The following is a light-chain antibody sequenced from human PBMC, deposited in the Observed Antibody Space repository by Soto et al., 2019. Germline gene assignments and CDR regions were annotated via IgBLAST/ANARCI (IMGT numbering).Light chain of an antibody. J-gene: IGKJ1*01. CDR2: GAS. CDR1: QSVSNDF. CDR3: QQYGSSPPRT. Sequence: TQSPGILSLSPGERATLSXXASQSVSNDFLAWYQQKPGQAPRLLIYGASTRATDVPDRFSGSGSGADFTLTISRLEPEDFAVYYCQQYGSSPPRTFGQGTKVE. V-gene: IGKV3-20*01.